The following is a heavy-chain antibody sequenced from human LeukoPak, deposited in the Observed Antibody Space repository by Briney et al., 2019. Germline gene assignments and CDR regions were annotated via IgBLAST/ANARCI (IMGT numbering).Heavy chain of an antibody. J-gene: IGHJ4*02. CDR1: GFTFSGSV. CDR3: TPLVAGHVAFDY. V-gene: IGHV3-73*01. Sequence: PGGSLRLSCAASGFTFSGSVMHWVRQPSGKGLEWVGHIATKADNYATVYAASVKGRFTISRDDSRNTAYLQMNSLKTEDTAVYYCTPLVAGHVAFDYWGQGTLVTVSS. CDR2: IATKADNYAT. D-gene: IGHD6-19*01.